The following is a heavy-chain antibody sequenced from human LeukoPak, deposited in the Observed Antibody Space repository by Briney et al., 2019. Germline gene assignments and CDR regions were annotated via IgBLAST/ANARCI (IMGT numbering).Heavy chain of an antibody. CDR3: TKSRSDAWSGSFDY. CDR1: GFTFSRFG. V-gene: IGHV3-30*02. Sequence: GGSLRLSCATSGFTFSRFGIHWVRQAPGKGLEWVAFIRYDGDNKYYADSVKGRFSISRDNSKNTVDVQMSSLRLEDTAVYYCTKSRSDAWSGSFDYWGQGTLVTVSS. J-gene: IGHJ4*02. CDR2: IRYDGDNK. D-gene: IGHD3-10*01.